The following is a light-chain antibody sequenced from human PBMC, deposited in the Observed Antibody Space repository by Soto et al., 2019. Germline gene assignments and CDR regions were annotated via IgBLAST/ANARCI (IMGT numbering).Light chain of an antibody. CDR1: SSDVGNYNY. Sequence: QSALTQPRSVSGSPGQSVTISCTGTSSDVGNYNYVSWYQQYPGKAPKLKIYDVSQRPSGVPDRFSGSKSGNTASLTISGLQAEDEADYYCCSYAGNSRVVFGGGTKLTVL. CDR3: CSYAGNSRVV. J-gene: IGLJ2*01. V-gene: IGLV2-11*01. CDR2: DVS.